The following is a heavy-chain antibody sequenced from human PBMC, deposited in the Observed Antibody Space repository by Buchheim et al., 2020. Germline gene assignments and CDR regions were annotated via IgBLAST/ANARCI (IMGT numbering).Heavy chain of an antibody. Sequence: QVQLVESGGGVVQPGRSLRLSCAASGFTFSSYGMHWVRQAPGKGLEWVAVISYDGSNKYYADSVKGRFTISRDNSKNTLYLQMNSLRAEDTAVYYCAKTSWGYWGQGTL. CDR3: AKTSWGY. J-gene: IGHJ4*02. CDR2: ISYDGSNK. V-gene: IGHV3-30*18. CDR1: GFTFSSYG. D-gene: IGHD1-26*01.